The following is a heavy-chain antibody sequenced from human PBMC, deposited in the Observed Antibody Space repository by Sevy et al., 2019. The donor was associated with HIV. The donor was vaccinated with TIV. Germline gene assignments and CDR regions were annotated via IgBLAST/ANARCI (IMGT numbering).Heavy chain of an antibody. CDR1: GYSFTGYF. Sequence: ASVKVSCKASGYSFTGYFLHWLRQAPGQGLEWMGRINPSTGGTMSAQNFQGRVTMTRDTSISTAYIQLSGPKSDDTAVYYSARELDDSWSGYQYWGQGSLVTVSS. V-gene: IGHV1-2*06. CDR2: INPSTGGT. J-gene: IGHJ4*02. CDR3: ARELDDSWSGYQY. D-gene: IGHD3-3*01.